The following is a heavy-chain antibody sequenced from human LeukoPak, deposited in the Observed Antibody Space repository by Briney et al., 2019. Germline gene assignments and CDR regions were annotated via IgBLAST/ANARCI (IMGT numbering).Heavy chain of an antibody. V-gene: IGHV3-7*01. D-gene: IGHD6-13*01. CDR3: ARDIAAAGLFFDY. Sequence: GGSLRLSCAASGFAFSSYWMSWVRQAPGKGLEWVANIKYDGSGKYYVDSVKGRFTISRDTAKNSLYLQMNSLRAEDTAVYYCARDIAAAGLFFDYWGQGTLVTASS. CDR2: IKYDGSGK. CDR1: GFAFSSYW. J-gene: IGHJ4*02.